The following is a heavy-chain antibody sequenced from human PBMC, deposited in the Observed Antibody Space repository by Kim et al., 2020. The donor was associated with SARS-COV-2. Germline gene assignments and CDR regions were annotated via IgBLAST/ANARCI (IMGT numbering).Heavy chain of an antibody. CDR3: ARDHGGSGSYYNIGLQVLYYFDY. V-gene: IGHV1-18*04. CDR2: ISAYNGNT. J-gene: IGHJ4*02. Sequence: ASVKVSCKASGYTFTSYGISWVRQAPGQGLEWMGWISAYNGNTNYAQKLQGRVTMTTDTSTSTAYMELRSLRSDDTAVYYCARDHGGSGSYYNIGLQVLYYFDYWGQGTLVTDSS. CDR1: GYTFTSYG. D-gene: IGHD3-10*01.